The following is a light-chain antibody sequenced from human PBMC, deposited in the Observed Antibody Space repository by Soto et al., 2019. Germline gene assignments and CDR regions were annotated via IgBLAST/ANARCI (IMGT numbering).Light chain of an antibody. CDR2: DAS. J-gene: IGKJ5*01. CDR3: QQHNDWPT. Sequence: IVLTQSPATLSLSPWEREKIYCRASQSVSSYLAWYQQKPGQAPRLLIYDASNRATGIPARFSGSGSGTEFILTISSVESEDFAIYYCQQHNDWPTFGQGTRLEI. V-gene: IGKV3-11*01. CDR1: QSVSSY.